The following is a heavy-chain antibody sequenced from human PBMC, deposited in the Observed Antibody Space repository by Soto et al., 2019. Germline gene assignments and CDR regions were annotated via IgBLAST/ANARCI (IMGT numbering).Heavy chain of an antibody. CDR1: GFTFSNYW. Sequence: EVQLVESGGGLVQPRGSLRLSCAASGFTFSNYWMYWVRQAPGKGLEWVSRINSDGSVSSYADSVKGRLTISRDNVKNTLYLQMDSLRAEDTAVYYCARGDCVGGTCYSLAGSFYYYRDVWGKGTTVTVFS. D-gene: IGHD2-15*01. V-gene: IGHV3-74*01. CDR2: INSDGSVS. J-gene: IGHJ6*03. CDR3: ARGDCVGGTCYSLAGSFYYYRDV.